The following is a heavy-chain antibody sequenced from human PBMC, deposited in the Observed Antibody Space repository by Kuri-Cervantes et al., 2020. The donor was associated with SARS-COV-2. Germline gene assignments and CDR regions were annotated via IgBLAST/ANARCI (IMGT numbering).Heavy chain of an antibody. V-gene: IGHV3-13*01. CDR3: ARGGSSYYCYAMDV. CDR1: GFTFSSYD. D-gene: IGHD6-6*01. J-gene: IGHJ6*02. CDR2: IGTAGDT. Sequence: GGSLRLSCAASGFTFSSYDMHWVRQATGKGLEWVSAIGTAGDTYYPGSVKGRFTISRENAKNSLYLQMNSLRAGDTAVYYCARGGSSYYCYAMDVWGRGTTVTVSS.